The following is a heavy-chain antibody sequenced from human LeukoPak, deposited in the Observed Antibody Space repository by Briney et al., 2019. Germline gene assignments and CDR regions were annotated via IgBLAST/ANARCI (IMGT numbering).Heavy chain of an antibody. CDR1: GGSISSYY. D-gene: IGHD3-9*01. V-gene: IGHV4-59*01. CDR2: IYYSGST. CDR3: ARGPDYDILTGYYGMDV. J-gene: IGHJ6*02. Sequence: SETLSLTCTVSGGSISSYYWSWIRQPPGKGLEWIGYIYYSGSTNYNPSLKSRVTISVDTSKNQFSLKLSSVTAADTAVYYCARGPDYDILTGYYGMDVWGQGITVTVSS.